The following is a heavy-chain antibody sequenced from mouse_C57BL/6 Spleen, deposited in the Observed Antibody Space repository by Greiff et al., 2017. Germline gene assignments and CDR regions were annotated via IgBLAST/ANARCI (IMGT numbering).Heavy chain of an antibody. D-gene: IGHD1-1*01. CDR2: IYPGSGST. Sequence: QVQLQQPGAELVKPGASVKMSCKASGYTFTSYWITWVKQRPGQGLEWIGDIYPGSGSTNYNEKFKSKATLTVDTSSSTSYMQLSSLTSEDSAVYYCARWGDYYGSSYDYLDYWGQGTTLTVSS. V-gene: IGHV1-55*01. CDR3: ARWGDYYGSSYDYLDY. CDR1: GYTFTSYW. J-gene: IGHJ2*01.